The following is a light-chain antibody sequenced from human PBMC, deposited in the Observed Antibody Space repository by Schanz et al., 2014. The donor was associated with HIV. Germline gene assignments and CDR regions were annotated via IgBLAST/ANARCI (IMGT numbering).Light chain of an antibody. J-gene: IGKJ5*01. CDR2: RAS. Sequence: DIQMTQSPSTLSASVGARVTITCRASQRISWWLAWYQQKPGQAPSLLIYRASTLQTGVPSRFSGSGSGTDFTLTISSLQPEDFASYFCQQSYSTPSITFGQGTRLEIK. CDR1: QRISWW. V-gene: IGKV1-39*01. CDR3: QQSYSTPSIT.